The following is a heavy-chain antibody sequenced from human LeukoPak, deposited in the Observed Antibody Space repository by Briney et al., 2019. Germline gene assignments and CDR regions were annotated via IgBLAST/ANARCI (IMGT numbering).Heavy chain of an antibody. CDR1: GYTFTSYD. D-gene: IGHD6-13*01. CDR2: MNPNSGNT. V-gene: IGHV1-8*01. J-gene: IGHJ4*02. Sequence: GASVKVSCKASGYTFTSYDINWVRQATGQGLEWMGWMNPNSGNTGYAQKFQGRVTMTRNTSISTAYMELSSLRSEDTAVYYCARVGITPTGIKINFDYWGQGILVTVSA. CDR3: ARVGITPTGIKINFDY.